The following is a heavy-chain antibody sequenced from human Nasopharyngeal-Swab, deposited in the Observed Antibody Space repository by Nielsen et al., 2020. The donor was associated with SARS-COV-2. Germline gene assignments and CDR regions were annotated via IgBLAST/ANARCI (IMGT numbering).Heavy chain of an antibody. CDR3: AREFEATGATYLDS. CDR2: ITSSSATK. CDR1: GFIFSDYS. Sequence: GGSLRLSCAASGFIFSDYSMDRVRQAPGKGLEWASYITSSSATKYYADSVKGRFTVSRDNAKNLLYLQMSSMRDEDTAVYYCAREFEATGATYLDSWGLGTLVTVSS. J-gene: IGHJ4*02. D-gene: IGHD1-26*01. V-gene: IGHV3-48*02.